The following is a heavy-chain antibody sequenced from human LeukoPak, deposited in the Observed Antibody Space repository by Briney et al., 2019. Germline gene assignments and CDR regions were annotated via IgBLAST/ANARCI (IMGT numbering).Heavy chain of an antibody. CDR3: ARRAGAYSHPYDY. Sequence: PGGSLRLSCAASGFSFRSYGMHWVRQAPGKGLEWVAYIQYDGSNQQYADSVKGRFTISRDNSKNTLYLQMNSLRAEDTAVYYCARRAGAYSHPYDYWGQGTLVTVSS. CDR2: IQYDGSNQ. V-gene: IGHV3-30*12. D-gene: IGHD4/OR15-4a*01. CDR1: GFSFRSYG. J-gene: IGHJ4*02.